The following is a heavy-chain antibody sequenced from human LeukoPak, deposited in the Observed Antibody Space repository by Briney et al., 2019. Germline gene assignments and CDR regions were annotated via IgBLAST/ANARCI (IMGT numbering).Heavy chain of an antibody. CDR1: GYSTSCGYY. Sequence: SETLSLTCAVPGYSTSCGYYWGWIRQPPGKGLEWIGSIYHSGSTYYNPSLKSRVTISVDTSKNQFSLKLSSVTAADTAVYYCATRLVGANVFDYWGQGTLVTVSS. CDR2: IYHSGST. CDR3: ATRLVGANVFDY. J-gene: IGHJ4*02. D-gene: IGHD1-26*01. V-gene: IGHV4-38-2*01.